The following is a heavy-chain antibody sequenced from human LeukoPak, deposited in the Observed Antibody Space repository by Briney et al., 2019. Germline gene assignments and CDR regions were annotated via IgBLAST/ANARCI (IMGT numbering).Heavy chain of an antibody. V-gene: IGHV3-21*01. CDR1: GFTFSSYS. J-gene: IGHJ5*01. CDR2: ISSSSRYI. Sequence: GGSLRLSCAASGFTFSSYSMNWARQAPGKGLEWVSSISSSSRYIYYADSLKGRFTISRDNAKKSVYLQMNSLRAEDTAVYYCARGALDAATPFDSWGQGTLVTVSS. D-gene: IGHD2-15*01. CDR3: ARGALDAATPFDS.